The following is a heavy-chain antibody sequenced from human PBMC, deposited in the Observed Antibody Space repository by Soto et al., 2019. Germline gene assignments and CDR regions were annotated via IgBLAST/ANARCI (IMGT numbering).Heavy chain of an antibody. CDR2: NYYSGGT. D-gene: IGHD2-15*01. Sequence: QVQLQESGPGLVKPSETLSLTCTVSGGSISHYYWSWIRQPPGQGLEWIGYNYYSGGTNYNPSLTILLAVSPDTYKNQVSLELCSVTAADTAVYYCARVGGDWSGSSFYDHSYYSSMCLWGTGTPGSVSS. J-gene: IGHJ6*04. CDR3: ARVGGDWSGSSFYDHSYYSSMCL. CDR1: GGSISHYY. V-gene: IGHV4-59*01.